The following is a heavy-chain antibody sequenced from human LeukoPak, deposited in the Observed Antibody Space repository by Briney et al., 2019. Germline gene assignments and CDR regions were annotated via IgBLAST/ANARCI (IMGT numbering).Heavy chain of an antibody. V-gene: IGHV1-69*06. CDR2: IIPIYGTA. Sequence: GASVKVSCKSSGGTFSSYAISWVRQAPGQGREWMGGIIPIYGTANYAQKFQGRFTITADKSTSTAYMELSSLRSEDTAVYYCAGKYCSGGSCYANHYFDYWGQGTLVTVSS. CDR3: AGKYCSGGSCYANHYFDY. D-gene: IGHD2-15*01. J-gene: IGHJ4*02. CDR1: GGTFSSYA.